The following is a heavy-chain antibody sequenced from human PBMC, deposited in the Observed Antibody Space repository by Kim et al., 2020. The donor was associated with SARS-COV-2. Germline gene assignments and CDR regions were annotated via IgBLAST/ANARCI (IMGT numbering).Heavy chain of an antibody. Sequence: GGSLRLSCAASGFTFDDYAMHWVRQAPGKGLEWVSLISWDGGSTYYADSVKGRFTISRDNSKNSLYLQMNSLRAEDTALYYCAKVGGYSYGYDYYFDYWGQGTLVTVSS. CDR2: ISWDGGST. J-gene: IGHJ4*02. CDR1: GFTFDDYA. D-gene: IGHD5-18*01. V-gene: IGHV3-43D*03. CDR3: AKVGGYSYGYDYYFDY.